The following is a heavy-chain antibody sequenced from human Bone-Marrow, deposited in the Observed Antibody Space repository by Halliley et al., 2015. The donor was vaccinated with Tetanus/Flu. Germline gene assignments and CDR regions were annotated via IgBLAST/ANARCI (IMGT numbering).Heavy chain of an antibody. CDR3: ARLEGVVTPFSFDS. V-gene: IGHV5-51*01. Sequence: WMGLIPPGDADIRSKPSFQGQVTISADESPTTAYLQWSSLKASDPAMYYCARLEGVVTPFSFDSWGQGTLVTVSS. J-gene: IGHJ4*02. CDR2: IPPGDADI.